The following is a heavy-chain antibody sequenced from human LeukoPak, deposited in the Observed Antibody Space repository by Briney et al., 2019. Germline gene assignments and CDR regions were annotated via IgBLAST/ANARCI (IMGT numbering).Heavy chain of an antibody. J-gene: IGHJ6*04. V-gene: IGHV3-48*01. CDR2: ISTGSSFI. Sequence: GGSLRLSCAAAGFTFSSYKTNWVRQAPGKGMEWLSYISTGSSFIFYADSVKGRFTISRDNARNSLYLQMNSLRAEDTAVYCCARATPPDVWGKGTTVTVSS. D-gene: IGHD5-12*01. CDR3: ARATPPDV. CDR1: GFTFSSYK.